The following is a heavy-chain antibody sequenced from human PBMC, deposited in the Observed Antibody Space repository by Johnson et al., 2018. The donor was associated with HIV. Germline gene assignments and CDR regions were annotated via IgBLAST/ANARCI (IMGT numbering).Heavy chain of an antibody. CDR2: ISYDGSNK. D-gene: IGHD4-17*01. V-gene: IGHV3-30*03. CDR3: ARELEFGDLRKNDAFDI. J-gene: IGHJ3*02. Sequence: QMLLVESGGGVVQPGRSLRLSCAASGFTFSSYGMHWVRQAPGKGLEWVAVISYDGSNKYYADSVKGRFTISRDNSKNTLYLQMNSLRAEDTAVYYCARELEFGDLRKNDAFDIWGQGTMVTVSS. CDR1: GFTFSSYG.